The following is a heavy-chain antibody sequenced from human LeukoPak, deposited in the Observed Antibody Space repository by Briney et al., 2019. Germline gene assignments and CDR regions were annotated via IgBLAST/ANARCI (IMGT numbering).Heavy chain of an antibody. CDR2: IYTSGST. J-gene: IGHJ2*01. D-gene: IGHD3-3*01. CDR3: ARGPILRFLEWSDWYFDL. CDR1: GGSISSYY. Sequence: SETLSLTCTVSGGSISSYYWSWIRQPAGKGLEWIGRIYTSGSTNYNPSLKSRVTISVDTSKNQFSLKLSSVTAADTAVYYCARGPILRFLEWSDWYFDLWGRGTLVTVSS. V-gene: IGHV4-4*07.